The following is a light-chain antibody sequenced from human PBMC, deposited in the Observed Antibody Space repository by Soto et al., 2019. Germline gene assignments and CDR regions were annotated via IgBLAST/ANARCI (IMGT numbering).Light chain of an antibody. V-gene: IGKV3-11*01. J-gene: IGKJ5*01. CDR2: DAS. CDR1: QSVSSF. CDR3: QQRSNWIT. Sequence: EIVLTQSPATLSLSPGERATLSCRASQSVSSFLAWYQQKLGQAPRLLIYDASNRATGIPARFSGSGSGTDFTLTISSLEPEDFAVYYCQQRSNWITFGQGTRLEIK.